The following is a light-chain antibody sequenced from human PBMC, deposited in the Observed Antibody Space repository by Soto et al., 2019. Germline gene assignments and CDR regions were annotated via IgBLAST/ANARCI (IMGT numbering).Light chain of an antibody. V-gene: IGLV2-14*01. Sequence: QSVLTQPASVSGSPGQSITISCTGTRSDVGGYNYVSWYQQHPGKAPKLMIYDVSNRPSVVSNRFSGSKSGNTASLTISGLQAEDEADYYCSSYTSSSTQVVFGGGTKLTVL. CDR1: RSDVGGYNY. J-gene: IGLJ2*01. CDR3: SSYTSSSTQVV. CDR2: DVS.